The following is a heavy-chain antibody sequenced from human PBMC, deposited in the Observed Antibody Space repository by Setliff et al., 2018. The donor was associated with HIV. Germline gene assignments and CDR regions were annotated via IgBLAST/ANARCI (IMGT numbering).Heavy chain of an antibody. V-gene: IGHV3-21*05. CDR1: GSGFTFSSYS. CDR2: ISSSSSYI. J-gene: IGHJ4*02. CDR3: AVHYYDSSGYDY. D-gene: IGHD3-22*01. Sequence: PGESLRLSCAASGSGFTFSSYSMNWVRQAPGKGLEWVSYISSSSSYIYYADSVKGRFTISRDNAKNSLYLQMNSLRAEDTAVYYCAVHYYDSSGYDYWGQGTLVTVSS.